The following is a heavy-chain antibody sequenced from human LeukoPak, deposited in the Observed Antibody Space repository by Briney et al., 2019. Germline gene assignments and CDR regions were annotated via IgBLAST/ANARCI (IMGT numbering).Heavy chain of an antibody. J-gene: IGHJ3*02. V-gene: IGHV4-4*07. Sequence: SETLSLTCTVSGDSISDYYWSWIRQPAGKEPEWIGRIYTSGSTNYNPSLKSRITMSVDTSKKQFSLKLSSVTAADTAVYYCARADWLYGSGSLNAFDIWSQGTMVIVSS. CDR3: ARADWLYGSGSLNAFDI. CDR2: IYTSGST. D-gene: IGHD3-10*01. CDR1: GDSISDYY.